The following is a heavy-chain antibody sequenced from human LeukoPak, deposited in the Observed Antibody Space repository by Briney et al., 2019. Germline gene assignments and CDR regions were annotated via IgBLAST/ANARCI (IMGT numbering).Heavy chain of an antibody. CDR2: INPNSGGT. Sequence: ASVKVSCKASGYTFTAGYYMHWVRQAPGQGLEWMGWINPNSGGTNYAQKFQGRVTMTRDTSISTAYMELSRLRSDDTAVYYCARSKGRGYSYGYGYWGQGTLVTVSS. D-gene: IGHD5-18*01. CDR1: GYTFTAGYY. V-gene: IGHV1-2*02. CDR3: ARSKGRGYSYGYGY. J-gene: IGHJ4*02.